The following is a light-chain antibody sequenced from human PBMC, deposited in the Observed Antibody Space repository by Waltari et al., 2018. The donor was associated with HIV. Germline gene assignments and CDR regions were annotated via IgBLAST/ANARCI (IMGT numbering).Light chain of an antibody. J-gene: IGLJ2*01. CDR1: SSDVGRYNY. V-gene: IGLV2-14*03. Sequence: QSALTQPASVSGSPGQSITLSCTGASSDVGRYNYVSWYQHHPGKAPKRIIYHVSNRPSGVSNRFSGSKAGTTASLTISGLQAEDEADYYCSSYTSSRTVVFGGGTKLTVL. CDR3: SSYTSSRTVV. CDR2: HVS.